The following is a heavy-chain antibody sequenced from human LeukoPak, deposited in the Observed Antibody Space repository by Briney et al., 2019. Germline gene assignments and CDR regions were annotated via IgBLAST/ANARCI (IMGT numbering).Heavy chain of an antibody. CDR2: IYYSGST. CDR1: RGSISSYY. CDR3: ARVRVSSGSHPWYFDY. J-gene: IGHJ4*02. Sequence: SETLSLTCTVSRGSISSYYWSWIRQPPGQGLEWIGSIYYSGSTDYNPSLKSRVNISVDTSKNQFSLKLSSVTAADTAVYFCARVRVSSGSHPWYFDYWGQGTLVTVSS. D-gene: IGHD3-22*01. V-gene: IGHV4-59*01.